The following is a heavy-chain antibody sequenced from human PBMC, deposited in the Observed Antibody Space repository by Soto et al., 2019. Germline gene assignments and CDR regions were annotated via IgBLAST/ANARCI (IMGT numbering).Heavy chain of an antibody. Sequence: GESLKISCKGSGYSFTNYWIAWVRQMSGKGLEWMGSIYPGDSDTRYSPSFRGQVTISADKSISTAYLQWSSLKASDTAMYYCARQGTVTTNFHSWGQGTLVTVSS. CDR2: IYPGDSDT. CDR3: ARQGTVTTNFHS. CDR1: GYSFTNYW. V-gene: IGHV5-51*01. D-gene: IGHD4-17*01. J-gene: IGHJ4*02.